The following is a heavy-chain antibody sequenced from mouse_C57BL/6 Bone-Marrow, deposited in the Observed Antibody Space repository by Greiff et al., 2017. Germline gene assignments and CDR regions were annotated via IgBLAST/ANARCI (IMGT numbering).Heavy chain of an antibody. J-gene: IGHJ3*01. D-gene: IGHD2-5*01. CDR3: TRHSNSGFAY. CDR1: GFTFSSYG. CDR2: ISSGGSYT. Sequence: EVQLVESGGDLVKPGGSLKLSCAASGFTFSSYGMSWVRQTPDKRLEWVATISSGGSYTYYPDSVKGRFPIARDNSKNTLYLQMSSLKSEDTAMYYCTRHSNSGFAYWGQGTLVTVSA. V-gene: IGHV5-6*01.